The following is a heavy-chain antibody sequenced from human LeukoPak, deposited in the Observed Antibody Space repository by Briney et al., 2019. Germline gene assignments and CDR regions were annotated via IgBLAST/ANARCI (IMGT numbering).Heavy chain of an antibody. V-gene: IGHV3-7*01. CDR2: IKGDESAR. Sequence: GGSLRLSCAASGFTLSTYWMAWVRQAPGKVLEWVANIKGDESARHQADSVKGRFTISRDNAKKSVYLQMSSLRGEDTAVYYCPRDVGGSLDYWGQGTLVTVSS. CDR3: PRDVGGSLDY. CDR1: GFTLSTYW. J-gene: IGHJ4*02. D-gene: IGHD1-26*01.